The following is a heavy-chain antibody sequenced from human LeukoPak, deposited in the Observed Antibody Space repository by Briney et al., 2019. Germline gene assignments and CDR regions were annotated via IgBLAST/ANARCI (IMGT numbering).Heavy chain of an antibody. CDR3: AREGDSGRYPKGYFDY. CDR1: GGSISSHY. Sequence: PSETLSLTCTVSGGSISSHYWSWIRQPPGKGLEWIGYIYYSGSTNYNPTLKSRVTISVDTSKNQFSLKLSSVTAADTAVYYCAREGDSGRYPKGYFDYWGQGTLVTVSS. J-gene: IGHJ4*02. CDR2: IYYSGST. D-gene: IGHD1-26*01. V-gene: IGHV4-59*11.